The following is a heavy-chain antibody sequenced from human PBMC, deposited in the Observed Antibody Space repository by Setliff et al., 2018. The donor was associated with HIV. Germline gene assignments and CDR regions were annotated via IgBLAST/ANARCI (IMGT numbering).Heavy chain of an antibody. CDR1: GFSFGSHS. Sequence: GGSLRLSCAASGFSFGSHSMAWVRQAPGKGLEWVAYISSTSATIFYADSVKGRFTISRDNDEKSLFLQMNDLRAEDTAVYYCTKNLYSSRWSPLDYWGQGTLVTVPQ. CDR2: ISSTSATI. D-gene: IGHD6-13*01. V-gene: IGHV3-48*01. CDR3: TKNLYSSRWSPLDY. J-gene: IGHJ4*02.